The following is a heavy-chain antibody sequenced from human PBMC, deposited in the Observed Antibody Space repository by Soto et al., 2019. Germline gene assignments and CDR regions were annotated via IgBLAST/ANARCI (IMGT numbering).Heavy chain of an antibody. D-gene: IGHD3-3*01. CDR3: AKDLAAGFYYAMDV. CDR1: GYSFTSYW. Sequence: GESLKISCKGSGYSFTSYWIGWVRQMPGKGLEWMGIIHPGDSDTRYSPSFQGQVTISADKYISTAYLQMNSLRADDTAVYYCAKDLAAGFYYAMDVWGQGTTVTVSS. CDR2: IHPGDSDT. J-gene: IGHJ6*02. V-gene: IGHV5-51*01.